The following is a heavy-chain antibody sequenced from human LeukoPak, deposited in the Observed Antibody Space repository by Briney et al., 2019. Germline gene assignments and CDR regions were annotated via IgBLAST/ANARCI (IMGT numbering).Heavy chain of an antibody. Sequence: GGSLRLSCAASGFTFSSFAMHWVRQAPGKGLEWVAIISYDGNNKYYADSVKGRFTISRDNSKNTLYIQMKSLRAEDTAVYYCARDRGRYSAIDSWGQGTLVTVSS. D-gene: IGHD1-26*01. J-gene: IGHJ4*02. CDR2: ISYDGNNK. CDR3: ARDRGRYSAIDS. V-gene: IGHV3-30-3*01. CDR1: GFTFSSFA.